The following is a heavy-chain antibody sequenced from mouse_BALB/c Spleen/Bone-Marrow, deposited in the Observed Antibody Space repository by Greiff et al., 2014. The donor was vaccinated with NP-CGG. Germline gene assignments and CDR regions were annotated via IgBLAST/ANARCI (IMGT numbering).Heavy chain of an antibody. J-gene: IGHJ4*01. CDR1: GFTFSDFY. CDR2: ISYGGSYI. V-gene: IGHV5-4*02. Sequence: EVMLVESGGGLVKPGGSLKLSCAASGFTFSDFYMYWVRQTPEKRLEWVATISYGGSYIYYPDSVKGRFTISRDDAKNNLYLQMSSLKSEDTAMYYCARDRVVQGYAMDYWGQGTSVTVSS. CDR3: ARDRVVQGYAMDY. D-gene: IGHD1-1*02.